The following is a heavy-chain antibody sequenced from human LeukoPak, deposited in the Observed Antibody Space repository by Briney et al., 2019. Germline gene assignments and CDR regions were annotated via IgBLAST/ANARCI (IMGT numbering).Heavy chain of an antibody. CDR3: AREIQLWSFDY. Sequence: ASVKVSCKASGYTFTNYYINWVRQATGQGLEWMGWMNPAGDNAGYAQKFQGRMTLTRDTSVSTVYMELSSLRSEDTAVYYCAREIQLWSFDYWGQGTLVTVSS. D-gene: IGHD5-18*01. J-gene: IGHJ4*02. CDR2: MNPAGDNA. CDR1: GYTFTNYY. V-gene: IGHV1-8*01.